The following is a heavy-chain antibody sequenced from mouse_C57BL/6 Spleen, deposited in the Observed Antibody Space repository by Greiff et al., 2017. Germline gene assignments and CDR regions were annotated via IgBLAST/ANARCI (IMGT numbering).Heavy chain of an antibody. V-gene: IGHV1-53*01. CDR2: INPSNGGT. CDR3: AREGGYYYGSSLFDY. J-gene: IGHJ2*01. D-gene: IGHD1-1*01. CDR1: GYTFTSYW. Sequence: QVHVKQPGTELVKPGASVKLSCKASGYTFTSYWMHWVKQRPGQGLEWIGNINPSNGGTNYNEKFKSKATLTVDKSSSTAYMQLSSLTSEDSAVYYCAREGGYYYGSSLFDYWGQGTTLTVSS.